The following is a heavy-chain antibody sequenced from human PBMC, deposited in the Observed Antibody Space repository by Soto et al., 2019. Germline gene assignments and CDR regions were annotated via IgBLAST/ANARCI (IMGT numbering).Heavy chain of an antibody. Sequence: QVQLVQSGAEVRKPGASVTVSCRSSGDSFNDYYIHWVRQAPGQGLEWMGWINPNSGVTKYAQKFKAGVSMTRDTSIRTVYMQLSRLRSDDTAVYYCARESGGATATLDYYYFYMDVWGTGTTVTVSS. CDR1: GDSFNDYY. CDR3: ARESGGATATLDYYYFYMDV. CDR2: INPNSGVT. V-gene: IGHV1-2*02. J-gene: IGHJ6*03. D-gene: IGHD5-12*01.